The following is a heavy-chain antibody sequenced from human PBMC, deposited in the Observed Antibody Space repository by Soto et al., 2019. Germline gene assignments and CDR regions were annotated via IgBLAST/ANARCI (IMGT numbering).Heavy chain of an antibody. Sequence: LRLSCAASGFTFTSNSMNWVRQAPGKGLEWVSAISGSGGSTYYADSVKGRFTISRDNSKNTLYLQMNSLRAEDTAVYYCAKVSGDIVVVVAATGAFDIWGQGTMVTVSS. CDR1: GFTFTSNS. V-gene: IGHV3-23*01. J-gene: IGHJ3*02. CDR3: AKVSGDIVVVVAATGAFDI. CDR2: ISGSGGST. D-gene: IGHD2-15*01.